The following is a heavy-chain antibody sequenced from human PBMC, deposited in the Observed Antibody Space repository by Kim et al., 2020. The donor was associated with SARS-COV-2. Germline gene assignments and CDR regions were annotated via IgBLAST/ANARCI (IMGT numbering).Heavy chain of an antibody. D-gene: IGHD5-12*01. CDR2: LYTGGGT. CDR1: GFTVSSPY. Sequence: GGSLRLSCAASGFTVSSPYMSWVRQAPKRGLEWVSVLYTGGGTFHIDSVKGRFTISRDTSSNTIYLEMTNLRVEDTAMYYCVSGRPYWGQGTRVTVSS. V-gene: IGHV3-66*01. J-gene: IGHJ4*02. CDR3: VSGRPY.